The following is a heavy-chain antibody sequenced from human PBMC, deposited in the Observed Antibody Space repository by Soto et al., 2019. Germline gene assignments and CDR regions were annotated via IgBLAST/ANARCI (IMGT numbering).Heavy chain of an antibody. CDR2: LTGSGDST. CDR3: AKGTAVTTGDMAY. CDR1: GFTFSSFA. D-gene: IGHD4-17*01. V-gene: IGHV3-23*01. J-gene: IGHJ4*02. Sequence: EVQLLESGGGLVQPGGSLRLSCAASGFTFSSFAMTWVRQAPGKGLEWVSSLTGSGDSTYYADSVKGRFTISRDNSKKTLDLQMNSLRADDTALYYCAKGTAVTTGDMAYWGQGTLVTVSS.